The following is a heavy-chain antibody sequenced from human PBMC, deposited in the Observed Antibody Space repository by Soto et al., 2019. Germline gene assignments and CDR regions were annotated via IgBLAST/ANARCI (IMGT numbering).Heavy chain of an antibody. Sequence: QITLKESGPTVVKPTQTLTLTCTFSGFSLSTNGVGVSWIRKPPGKALEWLALIYWDDDKHYSPSLKSRLTITKDTSKNQVVLTMTNMDPVDTGTYYCAHVEATVTKVWGQGTLVTVSA. J-gene: IGHJ4*02. CDR2: IYWDDDK. V-gene: IGHV2-5*02. D-gene: IGHD4-17*01. CDR3: AHVEATVTKV. CDR1: GFSLSTNGVG.